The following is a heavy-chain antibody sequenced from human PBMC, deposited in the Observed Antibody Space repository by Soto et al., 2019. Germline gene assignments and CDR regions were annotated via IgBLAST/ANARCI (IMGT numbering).Heavy chain of an antibody. Sequence: ASVKVSCKASGYTFTTHGISWVRQAPGQGLEWMGWISPYNGKTTYAQMVQGRVTMTTDTSTSTAYMELRGLRSDDTAVYYCARVDDYVWGSFRPWGQGTQVTVSS. J-gene: IGHJ4*02. D-gene: IGHD3-16*02. CDR2: ISPYNGKT. CDR3: ARVDDYVWGSFRP. CDR1: GYTFTTHG. V-gene: IGHV1-18*04.